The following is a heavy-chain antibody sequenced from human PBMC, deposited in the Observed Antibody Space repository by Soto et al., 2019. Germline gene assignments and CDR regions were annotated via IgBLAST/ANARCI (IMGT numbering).Heavy chain of an antibody. D-gene: IGHD1-26*01. CDR1: GGSISSSSYY. Sequence: PSETLSLTCTVSGGSISSSSYYWGWIRQPPGKGLEWIGSIYYSGSPYYNPSLKSRVTISVDTSKNQFSLKLSSVTAADTAVYYCARHKVGATNDFDYWGQGTLVTVSS. V-gene: IGHV4-39*01. J-gene: IGHJ4*02. CDR2: IYYSGSP. CDR3: ARHKVGATNDFDY.